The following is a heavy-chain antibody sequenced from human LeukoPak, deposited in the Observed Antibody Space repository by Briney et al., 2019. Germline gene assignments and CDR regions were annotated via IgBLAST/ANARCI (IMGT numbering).Heavy chain of an antibody. D-gene: IGHD2-2*01. V-gene: IGHV4-39*01. CDR3: ASQPTIHCSSTSCYLRGDYYYYYMDV. CDR2: IYYSGST. J-gene: IGHJ6*03. Sequence: KASETLSFTCTVSGGSISSSSYYWGWIRQPPGKGLEWIGSIYYSGSTYYNPSLKSRVTISVDTSKNQFSLKLSSVTAADTAVYYCASQPTIHCSSTSCYLRGDYYYYYMDVWGKGTMVTVSS. CDR1: GGSISSSSYY.